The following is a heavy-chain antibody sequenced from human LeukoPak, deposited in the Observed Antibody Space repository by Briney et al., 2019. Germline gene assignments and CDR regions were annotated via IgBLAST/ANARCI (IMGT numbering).Heavy chain of an antibody. CDR2: IGHTSDTV. CDR3: ARVRSGWYDDY. D-gene: IGHD6-19*01. Sequence: GGSLRLSCTASGFTFSAYSMSWVRQAPGKGLEWISFIGHTSDTVFYADSVKGRFTNSRDNAKNSLYLQVNSLRDEDTAVYYCARVRSGWYDDYWGQGTLVTVSS. V-gene: IGHV3-48*02. J-gene: IGHJ4*02. CDR1: GFTFSAYS.